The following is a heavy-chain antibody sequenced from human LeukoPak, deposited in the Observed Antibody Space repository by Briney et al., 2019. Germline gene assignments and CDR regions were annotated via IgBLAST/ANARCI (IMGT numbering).Heavy chain of an antibody. CDR1: VGSLSRGASY. Sequence: PPQTLSLTCTVSVGSLSRGASYWSWIRQPPGKGLEWIGYIYYSGSTYCNPSLKSRVTISVDTPKDQFSLKLSSVTAADTAVYYCARVPRYSSSWYYFDYWGQGTLVTVSS. CDR2: IYYSGST. CDR3: ARVPRYSSSWYYFDY. V-gene: IGHV4-30-4*01. J-gene: IGHJ4*02. D-gene: IGHD6-13*01.